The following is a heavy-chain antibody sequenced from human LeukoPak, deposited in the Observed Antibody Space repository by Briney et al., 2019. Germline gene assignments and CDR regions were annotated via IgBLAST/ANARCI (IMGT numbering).Heavy chain of an antibody. CDR1: GFTFSKYW. J-gene: IGHJ4*02. V-gene: IGHV3-74*01. D-gene: IGHD6-19*01. CDR2: INTDGTVT. CDR3: ATKQWLAPPPDS. Sequence: GGTLRLSCAASGFTFSKYWMLWVRQAPGKGLESVSRINTDGTVTTYADSVKGRFTVSRDNADNTMFLQMNSVRDEDTAVYYCATKQWLAPPPDSWGQGTPVTVSS.